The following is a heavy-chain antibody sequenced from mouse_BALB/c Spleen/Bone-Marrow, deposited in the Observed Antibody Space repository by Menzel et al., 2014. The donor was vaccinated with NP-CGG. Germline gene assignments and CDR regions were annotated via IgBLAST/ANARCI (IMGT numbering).Heavy chain of an antibody. J-gene: IGHJ2*01. V-gene: IGHV5-6*01. CDR2: ISSGGTYT. CDR3: ARRRDYDYFDY. CDR1: GFTFSNYG. D-gene: IGHD2-4*01. Sequence: EVQLVESGGDLVKPGGSLKLSCAASGFTFSNYGMSWVRQIPDKRLEWVATISSGGTYTFYPDSVKGRFTISRDNTKNTLTLQMTSLRSEDTAMYYCARRRDYDYFDYWGQGTTLTVYS.